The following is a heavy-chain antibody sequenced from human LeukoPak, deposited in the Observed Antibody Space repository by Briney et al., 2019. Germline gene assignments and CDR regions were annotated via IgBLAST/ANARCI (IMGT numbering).Heavy chain of an antibody. D-gene: IGHD1-1*01. V-gene: IGHV3-11*04. J-gene: IGHJ4*02. CDR2: INTNGRTI. CDR3: ATLWNWNLDY. Sequence: GGSLRLSCAASGFTFSDYYMTWIRQAPGKGLEWVSYINTNGRTISYADSVKGRFTISRDNAKKSLCLQLNSLRAEDTAVYYCATLWNWNLDYWGQGTLVTVSS. CDR1: GFTFSDYY.